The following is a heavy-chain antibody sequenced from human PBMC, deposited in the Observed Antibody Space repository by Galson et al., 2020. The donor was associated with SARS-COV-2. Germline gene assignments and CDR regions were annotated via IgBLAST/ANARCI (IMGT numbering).Heavy chain of an antibody. Sequence: ASVKVSCKASGYTFTGYYMHWVRQAPGQGLEWMGWINPNSGGTNYAQKFQGRVTMTRDTSISTAYMELSRLRSDDTAVYYCAILAAAGFYYYYGMYVGCQGTRV. CDR1: GYTFTGYY. J-gene: IGHJ6*02. CDR2: INPNSGGT. D-gene: IGHD6-13*01. CDR3: AILAAAGFYYYYGMYV. V-gene: IGHV1-2*02.